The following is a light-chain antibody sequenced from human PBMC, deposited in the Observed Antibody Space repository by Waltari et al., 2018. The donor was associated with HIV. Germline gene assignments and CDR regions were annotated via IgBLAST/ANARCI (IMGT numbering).Light chain of an antibody. Sequence: AVTQPASVSGLPGQSTTISCTGADTDFSLYKFVSWYQQHSGKPPTLILSAVDRRASGVSDRFSGSMSGNTASLTISGLRAEDEGHYYCASFTGDNTVMFGGGTEVTVL. J-gene: IGLJ3*02. CDR3: ASFTGDNTVM. V-gene: IGLV2-14*03. CDR2: AVD. CDR1: DTDFSLYKF.